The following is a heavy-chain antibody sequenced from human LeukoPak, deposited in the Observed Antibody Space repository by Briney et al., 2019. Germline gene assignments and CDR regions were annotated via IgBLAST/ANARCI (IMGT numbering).Heavy chain of an antibody. V-gene: IGHV1-3*01. Sequence: ASVKVSCEAPGYTLTDHDLHWVRQAPGQRLEWMGWINPGNGNTKYSQKFQGRVTITRDTSASTAYMELSSLTSEDTAVYYCANWAGTPAGYFSGPLDYWGQGTLVTVSS. CDR1: GYTLTDHD. CDR2: INPGNGNT. CDR3: ANWAGTPAGYFSGPLDY. J-gene: IGHJ4*02. D-gene: IGHD6-19*01.